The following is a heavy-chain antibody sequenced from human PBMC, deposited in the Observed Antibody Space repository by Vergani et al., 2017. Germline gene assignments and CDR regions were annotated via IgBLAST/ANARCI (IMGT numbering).Heavy chain of an antibody. J-gene: IGHJ4*02. CDR2: IDPSDSYT. Sequence: EVQLVQSGAEVKKPGESLRISCKGSGYSFTSYWISWVRQMPGKGLEWMGRIDPSDSYTNYSPSFQGHVTISADKSISTAYLQWSSLKASDTAMYYCARRASDSSGWLNPSFDYWGQGTLVTVSS. CDR1: GYSFTSYW. CDR3: ARRASDSSGWLNPSFDY. D-gene: IGHD6-19*01. V-gene: IGHV5-10-1*03.